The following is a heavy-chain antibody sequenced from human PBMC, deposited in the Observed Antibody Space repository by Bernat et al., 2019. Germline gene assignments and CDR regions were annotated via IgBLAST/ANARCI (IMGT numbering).Heavy chain of an antibody. Sequence: EVQLVESGGGLVQPGGSLRLSCAASGFTFSSYEMNWVRQAPGKGLEWVSYISSSGNTIYYADSVKGRFTISRDNPKNSLYLQMDSLRAEDTAVYYCAREMVTSGFDYWGQGTLVTVSS. V-gene: IGHV3-48*03. CDR3: AREMVTSGFDY. J-gene: IGHJ4*02. D-gene: IGHD5-18*01. CDR2: ISSSGNTI. CDR1: GFTFSSYE.